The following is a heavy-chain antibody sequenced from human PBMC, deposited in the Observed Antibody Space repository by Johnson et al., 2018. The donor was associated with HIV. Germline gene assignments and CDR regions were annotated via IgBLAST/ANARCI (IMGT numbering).Heavy chain of an antibody. CDR1: GFTFSTFA. CDR3: AREKYTIHAFDI. CDR2: ISYDGSNK. Sequence: QVQVVESGGGVVQPGRSLRLSCAASGFTFSTFAMHWVRQAPGKGLEWVAVISYDGSNKYYADSVKGRFTISRDNSKNTVYLQLNSLRAEDTAVYYCAREKYTIHAFDIWGQGTMVTVSS. D-gene: IGHD2-2*02. V-gene: IGHV3-30-3*01. J-gene: IGHJ3*02.